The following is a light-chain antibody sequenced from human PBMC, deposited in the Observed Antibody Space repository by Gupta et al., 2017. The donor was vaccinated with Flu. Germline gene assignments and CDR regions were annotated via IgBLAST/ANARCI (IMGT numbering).Light chain of an antibody. J-gene: IGLJ2*01. CDR3: QSSDSSLRVA. Sequence: NFMLTQPHSVSGSPGQTVIISCTRSSGSIANNYVQWYQQRPGSPPIAVIYEDDQRPSGVPGRFSASIDRSSNTASLTISGLQTEDEAAYCCQSSDSSLRVAFGGGTKLTVL. CDR1: SGSIANNY. CDR2: EDD. V-gene: IGLV6-57*01.